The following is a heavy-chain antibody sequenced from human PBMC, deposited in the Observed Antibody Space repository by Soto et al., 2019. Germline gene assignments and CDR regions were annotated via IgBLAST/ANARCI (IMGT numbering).Heavy chain of an antibody. CDR1: GCSISSGGYS. CDR2: IYHSGST. Sequence: LSLTCAVSGCSISSGGYSWSWIRQPPGKGLEWIGYIYHSGSTYYNPSLNSRVTVSVDTSKNQFSLKVTSVTAADTAVYYCARLYGYCIRNSCHGHYAMDVWGQGTTVTVSS. V-gene: IGHV4-30-2*03. D-gene: IGHD2-2*01. J-gene: IGHJ6*02. CDR3: ARLYGYCIRNSCHGHYAMDV.